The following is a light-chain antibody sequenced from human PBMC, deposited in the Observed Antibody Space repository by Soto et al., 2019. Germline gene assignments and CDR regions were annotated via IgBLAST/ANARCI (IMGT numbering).Light chain of an antibody. Sequence: ELVLTQSQGALSLSPGESATLTCRASKSVSNNYLAWYQQKPGKAPRLLIYGASNWATGIPDRFSGGGSGTDFTLTISRLEPEDFAVYYCQQYGSSGTFGQGTKVDIK. J-gene: IGKJ1*01. CDR1: KSVSNNY. CDR3: QQYGSSGT. V-gene: IGKV3-20*01. CDR2: GAS.